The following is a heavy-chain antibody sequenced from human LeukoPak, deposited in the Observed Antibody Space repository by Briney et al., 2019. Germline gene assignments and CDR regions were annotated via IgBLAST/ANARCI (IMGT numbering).Heavy chain of an antibody. CDR2: IRIIGSTI. CDR3: ARDPTRKITMVRGGPFDY. J-gene: IGHJ4*02. V-gene: IGHV3-48*02. CDR1: GLTFITYS. Sequence: GGSLKLSCAASGLTFITYSLNWVRQAPGKGWEWVSYIRIIGSTIYYADSVKGRFTISRDNAKNSLYLQMNSLRDEDTAVYYCARDPTRKITMVRGGPFDYWGQGTLVTVSS. D-gene: IGHD3-10*01.